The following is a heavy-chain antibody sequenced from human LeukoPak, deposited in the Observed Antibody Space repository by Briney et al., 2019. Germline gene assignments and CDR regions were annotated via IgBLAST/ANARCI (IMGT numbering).Heavy chain of an antibody. CDR1: GFTFSDYY. V-gene: IGHV3-69-1*01. CDR2: ISSSSTI. CDR3: ARDFLEDTL. Sequence: GGSLRLSCAASGFTFSDYYMSWIRQAPGKGLEWLSYISSSSTIYYADSVKGRFTISRDNAKNSLYLQMSSLRVEDTAVYYCARDFLEDTLWGQGTLVTVSS. D-gene: IGHD2-15*01. J-gene: IGHJ4*02.